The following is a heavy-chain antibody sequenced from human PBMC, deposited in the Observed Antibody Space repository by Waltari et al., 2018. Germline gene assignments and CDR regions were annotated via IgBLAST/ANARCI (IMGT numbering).Heavy chain of an antibody. D-gene: IGHD3-10*01. CDR3: ARERRGFGELIDY. Sequence: QVQLQESGPGLVKPSQTLSLTCTVSGGSISSGGYYWSWIRQHPGKGLEWIGYIYYSGSTYYNPSLKSRVTISVDTSKNQFPLKLSSVTAADTAVYYCARERRGFGELIDYWGQGTLVTVSS. CDR1: GGSISSGGYY. J-gene: IGHJ4*02. CDR2: IYYSGST. V-gene: IGHV4-31*03.